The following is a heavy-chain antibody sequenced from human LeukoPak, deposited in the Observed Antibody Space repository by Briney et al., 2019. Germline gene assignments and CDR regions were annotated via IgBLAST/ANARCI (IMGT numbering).Heavy chain of an antibody. CDR2: IYYSGST. J-gene: IGHJ4*02. CDR1: GGSISSHY. D-gene: IGHD1-14*01. Sequence: SGTLSLTCTVSGGSISSHYWSWIRQPPGKGLEWIGYIYYSGSTNYNPSLKSRVTISVDTSKNQFSLKLSSVTAADTAVYYCASSDIVTGTTYYFDYWGQGTLITVSS. CDR3: ASSDIVTGTTYYFDY. V-gene: IGHV4-59*11.